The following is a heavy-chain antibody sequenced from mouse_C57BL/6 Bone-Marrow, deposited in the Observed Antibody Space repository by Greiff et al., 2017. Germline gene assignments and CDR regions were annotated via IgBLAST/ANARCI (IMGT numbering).Heavy chain of an antibody. J-gene: IGHJ3*01. CDR1: GFTFSDYG. D-gene: IGHD1-1*01. V-gene: IGHV5-17*01. CDR2: ISSGSSTI. Sequence: DVQLVESGGGLVKPGGSLKLSCAASGFTFSDYGMHWVRQAPEKGLEWVAYISSGSSTIYYADTVKGRFTISRDNAKNTLFLQMTSLRSEDRAMYYCAKGGGYGSAWFAYWGQGTLVTVSA. CDR3: AKGGGYGSAWFAY.